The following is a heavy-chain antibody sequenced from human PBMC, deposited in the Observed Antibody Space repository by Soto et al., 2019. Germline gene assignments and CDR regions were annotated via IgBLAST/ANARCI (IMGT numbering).Heavy chain of an antibody. D-gene: IGHD2-2*01. CDR1: GFTFSSYW. Sequence: GGSLRLSCAASGFTFSSYWMSWVRQAPGKGLEWVANIKQDGSEKYYVDSVKGRFTISRDNAKNSLYLQMNSLRAGDTAVYYCARDAYCSSTSCPNDYWGQGTLVTVSS. J-gene: IGHJ4*02. V-gene: IGHV3-7*01. CDR2: IKQDGSEK. CDR3: ARDAYCSSTSCPNDY.